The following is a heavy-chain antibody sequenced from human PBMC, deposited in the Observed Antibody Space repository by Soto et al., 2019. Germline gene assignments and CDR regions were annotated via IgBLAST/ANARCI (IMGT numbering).Heavy chain of an antibody. J-gene: IGHJ5*02. CDR3: AKADVLLWFGELSA. CDR2: ISGNGVST. CDR1: GFTFSSYA. D-gene: IGHD3-10*01. Sequence: GGSLRLSCAASGFTFSSYAMSWVRQAPGKGLEWVSAISGNGVSTYYADSVKGRFTISRDNSKNTLYLQMNSLRAEDTAVYYCAKADVLLWFGELSAWGQGTLVTVSS. V-gene: IGHV3-23*01.